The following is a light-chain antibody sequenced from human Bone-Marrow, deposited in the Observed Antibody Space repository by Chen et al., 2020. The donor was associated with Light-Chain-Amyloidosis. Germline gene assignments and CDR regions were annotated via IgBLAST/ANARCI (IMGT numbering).Light chain of an antibody. V-gene: IGLV1-47*01. Sequence: QSVLTQPPSSSGTPGQRVTISCSGSSSNIGNNYVYWYQHLPGTALKLLIYRSNQPAAGVPVRFSGSQSDASASLVISGLRSEDESDYYCSSWDDSLSSRVFGGGTKLTVL. J-gene: IGLJ3*02. CDR1: SSNIGNNY. CDR2: RSN. CDR3: SSWDDSLSSRV.